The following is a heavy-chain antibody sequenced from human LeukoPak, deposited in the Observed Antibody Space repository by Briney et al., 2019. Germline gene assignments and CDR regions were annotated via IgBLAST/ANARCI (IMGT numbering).Heavy chain of an antibody. J-gene: IGHJ4*02. V-gene: IGHV3-48*03. CDR1: GFTFSSYE. D-gene: IGHD6-13*01. CDR2: ISSSGSTI. CDR3: ARSARSWASFDY. Sequence: PGGSLRLSCAASGFTFSSYEMNWVRQAPGKGLEWVSYISSSGSTIYYADSVKGRFTISRDNAKNSLYLQMNSLRAEDTAVYYCARSARSWASFDYWGQGTLVTVSS.